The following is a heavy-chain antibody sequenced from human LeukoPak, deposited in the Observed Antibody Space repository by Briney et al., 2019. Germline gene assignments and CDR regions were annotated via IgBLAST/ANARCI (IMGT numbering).Heavy chain of an antibody. Sequence: PGGSLRLSCAASGFTFSVYSMGWVRQAPGKGLEWVSSISSRSSYIYYADSVKGRFTISRDNAKNSLYLQMNSLRAEDAAVYYCARDKVGAYYYYGMDVWGQGTTVTVSS. V-gene: IGHV3-21*01. CDR3: ARDKVGAYYYYGMDV. CDR2: ISSRSSYI. J-gene: IGHJ6*02. CDR1: GFTFSVYS. D-gene: IGHD3-16*01.